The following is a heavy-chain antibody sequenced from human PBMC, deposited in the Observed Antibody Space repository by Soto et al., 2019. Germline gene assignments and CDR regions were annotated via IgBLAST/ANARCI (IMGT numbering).Heavy chain of an antibody. CDR1: GFSLSTSGVG. V-gene: IGHV2-5*02. CDR2: IYWDDDK. D-gene: IGHD3-3*01. CDR3: AHMATTIFGVALFDY. Sequence: QITLKESGPPLVKPTQTLTLTCTFSGFSLSTSGVGVGWIRQPPGKALEWLALIYWDDDKRYSPSLKSRLTITKDTSKNQVVLTMTNMDPVDTATYYCAHMATTIFGVALFDYWGQGTLVTVSS. J-gene: IGHJ4*02.